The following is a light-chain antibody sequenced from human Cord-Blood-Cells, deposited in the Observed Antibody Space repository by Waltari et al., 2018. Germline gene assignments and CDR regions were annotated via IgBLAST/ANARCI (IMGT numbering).Light chain of an antibody. Sequence: DIQMTQSPSSLSASVGDRVTITCRASQSISSYLNWYQQKPGKAPKLLIYAASSLQSGVPTRVSGSGSGTYFTLTISSLQPEDFATYYCQQSYSTPGGTFGPGTKVDIK. CDR1: QSISSY. CDR2: AAS. J-gene: IGKJ3*01. CDR3: QQSYSTPGGT. V-gene: IGKV1-39*01.